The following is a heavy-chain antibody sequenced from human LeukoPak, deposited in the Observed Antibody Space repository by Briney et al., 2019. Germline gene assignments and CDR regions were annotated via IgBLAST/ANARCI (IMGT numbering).Heavy chain of an antibody. CDR1: GFTVSSNF. V-gene: IGHV3-53*01. Sequence: GGSLRLSCAGSGFTVSSNFMSWVRQAPGKGLEWVSVIYTAGTTYYADSVKRGFTISRDNSKNTLDLQMNSRRAEDTAVYYSARCSRGPPRLDYWDQGTLVTVSS. CDR3: ARCSRGPPRLDY. J-gene: IGHJ4*02. D-gene: IGHD3-10*01. CDR2: IYTAGTT.